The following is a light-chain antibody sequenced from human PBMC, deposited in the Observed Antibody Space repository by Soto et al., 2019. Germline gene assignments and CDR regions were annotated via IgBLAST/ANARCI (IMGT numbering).Light chain of an antibody. CDR2: GAS. CDR3: QQSYTAPRT. J-gene: IGKJ1*01. V-gene: IGKV1-39*01. Sequence: DIQMTQSPSSLSASVGDRVTITCRASQSINKYLIWYQQQPGKAPNLLIYGASTLHSGVPSRFSGSGSGTNFTLTTSGLQPDDFATYFCQQSYTAPRTFGQGTRVEVK. CDR1: QSINKY.